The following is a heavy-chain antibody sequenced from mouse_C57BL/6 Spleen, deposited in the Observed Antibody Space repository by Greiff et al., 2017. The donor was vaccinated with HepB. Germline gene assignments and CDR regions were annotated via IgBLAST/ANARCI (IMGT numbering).Heavy chain of an antibody. V-gene: IGHV1-18*01. D-gene: IGHD2-2*01. CDR2: INPNNGGT. J-gene: IGHJ3*01. CDR3: ARVYYGYDGFAY. CDR1: GYTFTDYN. Sequence: EVQLQESGPELVKPGASVKIPCKASGYTFTDYNMDWVKQSHGKSLEWIGDINPNNGGTIYNQKFKGKATLTVDKSSSTAYMELRSLTSEDTAVYYCARVYYGYDGFAYWGQGTLVTVSA.